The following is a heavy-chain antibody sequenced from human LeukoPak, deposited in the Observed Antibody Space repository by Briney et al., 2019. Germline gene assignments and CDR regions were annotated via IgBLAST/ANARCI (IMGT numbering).Heavy chain of an antibody. D-gene: IGHD3-22*01. CDR3: ASLGSKYYDSSGYFEDY. CDR2: ISYDGSNK. J-gene: IGHJ4*02. V-gene: IGHV3-30*04. CDR1: GFTFSSYA. Sequence: GGSLRLSCAASGFTFSSYAMHWVRQAPGKGLEWVAVISYDGSNKYYADSVKGRFTISRDNSKNTLYLQMNSLRGEDTAVYYCASLGSKYYDSSGYFEDYWGQGTLVTVSS.